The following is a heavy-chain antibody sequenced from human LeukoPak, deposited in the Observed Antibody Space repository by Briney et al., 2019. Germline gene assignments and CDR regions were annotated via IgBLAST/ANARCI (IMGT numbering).Heavy chain of an antibody. CDR3: VRHGGLVFVVQAFDP. D-gene: IGHD2-15*01. CDR2: IYYSGST. J-gene: IGHJ5*02. V-gene: IGHV4-39*01. CDR1: GDSINSSNYY. Sequence: PSETLSLTCTVSGDSINSSNYYWAWIRQPPGTGLEWIGSIYYSGSTYYNPFLKSRLTISIAASRNQFSLKLTSVTAADTAVYFCVRHGGLVFVVQAFDPWSQGTLVTVSS.